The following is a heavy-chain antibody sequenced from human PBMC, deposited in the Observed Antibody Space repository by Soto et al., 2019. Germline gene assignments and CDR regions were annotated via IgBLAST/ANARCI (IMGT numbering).Heavy chain of an antibody. CDR3: ARGVLANWGPENWFDP. CDR1: GASISRGAYY. D-gene: IGHD7-27*01. Sequence: SETLSLTCSVSGASISRGAYYWSWIRQHPGKGLEWIGNIYYSGSAYYNPSLKSRVAISVDTSQNQFSLRLSSVTAAGTAVYYCARGVLANWGPENWFDPWGQGTLVTVSS. CDR2: IYYSGSA. J-gene: IGHJ5*02. V-gene: IGHV4-31*03.